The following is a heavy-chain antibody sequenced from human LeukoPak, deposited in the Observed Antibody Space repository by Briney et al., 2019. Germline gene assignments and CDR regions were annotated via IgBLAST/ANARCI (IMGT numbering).Heavy chain of an antibody. D-gene: IGHD4-23*01. V-gene: IGHV1-2*02. J-gene: IGHJ4*02. Sequence: SVKVSCKASGYTFSGFYMHWVRQAPGQGLEWMGWINPNSGGTSYAQKFQGRVTMTRDTSISTAYMELSRLRSDDTAVYYCARDLSLTTVVYFDYWGQGTLVTVSS. CDR3: ARDLSLTTVVYFDY. CDR1: GYTFSGFY. CDR2: INPNSGGT.